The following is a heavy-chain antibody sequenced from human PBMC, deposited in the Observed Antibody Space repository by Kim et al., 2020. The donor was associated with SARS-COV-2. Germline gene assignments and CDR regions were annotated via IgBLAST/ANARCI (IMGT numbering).Heavy chain of an antibody. J-gene: IGHJ6*01. CDR1: GFTFSNSW. CDR3: TTASVATGRYYY. CDR2: IKSKADGRYT. Sequence: GGSLRLSCAASGFTFSNSWMRWVRQAPGKGLEWVGGIKSKADGRYTAYAAHVRGSITIYRADTKNKLYLQRHRLKNADTSEYYCTTASVATGRYYY. D-gene: IGHD5-12*01. V-gene: IGHV3-15*01.